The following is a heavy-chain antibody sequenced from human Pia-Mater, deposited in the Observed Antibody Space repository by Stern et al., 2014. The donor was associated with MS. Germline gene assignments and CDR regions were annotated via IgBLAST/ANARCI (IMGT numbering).Heavy chain of an antibody. CDR1: GGTFSDND. CDR3: ARGAYCGGDCYWGWFDS. J-gene: IGHJ5*01. D-gene: IGHD2-21*02. Sequence: VQLVESGAEVKKPGSSVKVSCKGSGGTFSDNDFSWVRQAPGQGLEWMGGVMPIFGAAEYAQNFQGRVTITADESTSTVYMEMSSLRSEDTAVYHCARGAYCGGDCYWGWFDSWGQGTLVTVSS. V-gene: IGHV1-69*01. CDR2: VMPIFGAA.